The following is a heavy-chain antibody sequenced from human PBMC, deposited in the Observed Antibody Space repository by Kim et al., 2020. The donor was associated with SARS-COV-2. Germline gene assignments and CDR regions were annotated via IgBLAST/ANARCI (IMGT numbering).Heavy chain of an antibody. V-gene: IGHV4-39*01. Sequence: TRSLKSRVTIPVDTSKNQFSLKLSSVTAADTAVYYCARHGRNSCYYGMDVWGQGTTVTVSS. D-gene: IGHD1-26*01. CDR3: ARHGRNSCYYGMDV. J-gene: IGHJ6*02.